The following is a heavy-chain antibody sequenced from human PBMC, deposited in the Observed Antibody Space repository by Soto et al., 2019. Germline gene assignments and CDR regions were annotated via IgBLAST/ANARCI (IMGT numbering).Heavy chain of an antibody. D-gene: IGHD6-19*01. CDR1: GFTFSSYA. CDR3: ASLSSGWYFDY. Sequence: EVQLLESGGGLVQPGGSLRLSCAASGFTFSSYAMNWVRQAPGKGLEWVSVISGSGGSTYYADSVKGRFTISRDNSKNTLYLQMNGLRVENTAVFYCASLSSGWYFDYGGQGTLVTVPS. CDR2: ISGSGGST. V-gene: IGHV3-23*01. J-gene: IGHJ4*02.